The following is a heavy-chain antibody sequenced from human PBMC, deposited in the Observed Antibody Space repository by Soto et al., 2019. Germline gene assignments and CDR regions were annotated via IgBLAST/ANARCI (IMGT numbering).Heavy chain of an antibody. J-gene: IGHJ3*02. CDR3: AHRHELGSFDI. D-gene: IGHD1-26*01. V-gene: IGHV2-5*01. CDR2: IYWNDDK. CDR1: GFSLSTRAVG. Sequence: QITLKESSPTLVKPTQTLTLTCTFSGFSLSTRAVGVGWIRQPPGKALEWLALIYWNDDKRYSPSLKNRLTITKDTSKNHVVLTMTNMDPVDTATYYCAHRHELGSFDIWGQGTKVTVSS.